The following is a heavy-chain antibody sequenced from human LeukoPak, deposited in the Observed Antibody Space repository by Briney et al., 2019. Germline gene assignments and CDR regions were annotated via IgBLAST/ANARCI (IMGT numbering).Heavy chain of an antibody. D-gene: IGHD6-13*01. CDR1: GGSISSYY. V-gene: IGHV4-4*07. CDR2: IYTSGST. J-gene: IGHJ5*02. CDR3: ARDWVWQRLVPGYNWFDP. Sequence: PSETLSLTCTVSGGSISSYYWSWIRQPAGKGLEWIGRIYTSGSTNYNPSLKSRVTMSVDTSKNQFSLKLSSVTAADTAVYYCARDWVWQRLVPGYNWFDPWGQGTLVTVSS.